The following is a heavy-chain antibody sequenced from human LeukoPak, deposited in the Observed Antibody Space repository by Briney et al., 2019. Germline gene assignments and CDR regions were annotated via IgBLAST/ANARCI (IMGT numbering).Heavy chain of an antibody. CDR3: ARETAGDSTGNDY. J-gene: IGHJ4*02. Sequence: GASVKVSCKASGYTFTGYYMHWVRQAPGQGLEWMGWINPNSGGTNYAQKFQGRVTMTRDTSISTAYMELSRLRSDDTAVYYCARETAGDSTGNDYWGQGTLATVSS. CDR1: GYTFTGYY. V-gene: IGHV1-2*02. CDR2: INPNSGGT. D-gene: IGHD2-2*01.